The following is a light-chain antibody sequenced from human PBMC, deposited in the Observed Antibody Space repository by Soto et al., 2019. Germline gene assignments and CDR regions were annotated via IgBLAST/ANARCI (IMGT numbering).Light chain of an antibody. Sequence: QSALTRAASVSGTPGQSLTISCTGSNSDVGIYDFVSWYRHHPGRAPKLIVSEVSHRPSGVSNRFSGSKSGNTASLTISGLQSEDEADYYCISYTSDDVRYVFGTGTKVTVL. J-gene: IGLJ1*01. CDR3: ISYTSDDVRYV. CDR1: NSDVGIYDF. CDR2: EVS. V-gene: IGLV2-14*01.